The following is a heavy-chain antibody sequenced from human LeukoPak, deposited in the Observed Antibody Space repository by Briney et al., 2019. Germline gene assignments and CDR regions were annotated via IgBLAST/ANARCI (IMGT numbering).Heavy chain of an antibody. CDR2: VYYSGST. CDR3: ARFYDSSGYPDY. D-gene: IGHD3-22*01. CDR1: GGSFSGDY. V-gene: IGHV4-34*01. Sequence: PSETLSLTCAVYGGSFSGDYWNWIRQPPGKGLEWIGYVYYSGSTYYNPSLKSRVTISVDTSKNQFSLKLSSVTAADTAVYYCARFYDSSGYPDYWGQGTLVTVSS. J-gene: IGHJ4*02.